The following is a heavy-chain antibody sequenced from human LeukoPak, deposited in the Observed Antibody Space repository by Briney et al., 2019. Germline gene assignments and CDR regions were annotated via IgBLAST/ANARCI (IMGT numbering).Heavy chain of an antibody. V-gene: IGHV3-74*01. J-gene: IGHJ4*02. D-gene: IGHD3-10*01. CDR3: ARYAYGSGDSDY. CDR2: INSDGSST. Sequence: GSLRLSCAASGFTFSSYWMHWVRQAPGKGLVWVSRINSDGSSTSYADSVKGRFTISRENAKNTLYLQMNSLRAEDTAVYYCARYAYGSGDSDYWGQGTLVTVSS. CDR1: GFTFSSYW.